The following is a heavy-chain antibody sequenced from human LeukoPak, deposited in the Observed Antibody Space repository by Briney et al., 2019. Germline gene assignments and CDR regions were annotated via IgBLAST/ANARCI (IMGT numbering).Heavy chain of an antibody. V-gene: IGHV3-64D*06. D-gene: IGHD3-3*01. J-gene: IGHJ4*02. CDR1: GFTFSSYA. CDR3: VKGGRADSWSGYSSFDY. CDR2: ISSNGGST. Sequence: GGSLRLSCSASGFTFSSYAMHWVRQAPGKGLEYVSAISSNGGSTYYADSVKGRFTISRDNSKNTLYLQMSSLRAEDTAVYYCVKGGRADSWSGYSSFDYWGQGTLVTVSS.